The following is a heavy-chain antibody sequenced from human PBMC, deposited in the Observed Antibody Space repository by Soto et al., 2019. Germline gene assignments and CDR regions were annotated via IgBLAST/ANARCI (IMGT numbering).Heavy chain of an antibody. CDR2: ISSGSGTM. D-gene: IGHD2-15*01. Sequence: EVQLVESGGGLLQPGGSVRLSCAASGFTFSGYSMNWVRQAPGKGLEWLSYISSGSGTMYYADSVKGRFTISRDNAKNSLYLQMNSRRAEDTAVYYCARCSGGTCYSHSFDIWGQGTMVTVSS. J-gene: IGHJ3*02. CDR1: GFTFSGYS. V-gene: IGHV3-48*01. CDR3: ARCSGGTCYSHSFDI.